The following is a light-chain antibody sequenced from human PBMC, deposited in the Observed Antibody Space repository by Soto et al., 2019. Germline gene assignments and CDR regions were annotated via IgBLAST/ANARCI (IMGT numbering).Light chain of an antibody. Sequence: QSVLTQPASVSGSPGQSITISCTGTSSDFGGYNSVSWYQHHPGKAPKLMIYNVYNRPSGVFHRFSGSKSGSTASLTISGLQAEDEADYYCSSYTYSSTYLFGTGTKVT. CDR3: SSYTYSSTYL. CDR2: NVY. CDR1: SSDFGGYNS. V-gene: IGLV2-14*03. J-gene: IGLJ1*01.